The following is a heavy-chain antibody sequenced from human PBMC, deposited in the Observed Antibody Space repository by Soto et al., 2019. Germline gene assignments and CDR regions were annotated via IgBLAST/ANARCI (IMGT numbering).Heavy chain of an antibody. Sequence: PVGSLRLSCTFSGFTSDDYDYALTWVRQAPGKGLQWLGLIRGSTYGGTTEYAASVKGRSTISRDDSKGITYLQMNSLKTEDTAVYYCSRDGDFYGLDVWGQGTTVTVSS. D-gene: IGHD3-3*01. CDR2: IRGSTYGGTT. CDR3: SRDGDFYGLDV. V-gene: IGHV3-49*04. CDR1: GFTSDDYDYA. J-gene: IGHJ6*02.